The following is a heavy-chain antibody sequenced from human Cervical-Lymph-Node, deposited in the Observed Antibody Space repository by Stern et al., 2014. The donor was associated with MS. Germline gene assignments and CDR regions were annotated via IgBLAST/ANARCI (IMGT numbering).Heavy chain of an antibody. CDR2: VNPNTGVT. D-gene: IGHD2/OR15-2a*01. V-gene: IGHV1-2*02. Sequence: QLVQSGAEVKKPGASVKVSCEASGYTFTGYYMHWVRQAPGRGLEWMGWVNPNTGVTRFAQRFRGRVTMTGDTFKSIAYMELSSLTSDDTAVYFCARGGFYLVDYWGQGTLVTVSS. CDR3: ARGGFYLVDY. CDR1: GYTFTGYY. J-gene: IGHJ4*02.